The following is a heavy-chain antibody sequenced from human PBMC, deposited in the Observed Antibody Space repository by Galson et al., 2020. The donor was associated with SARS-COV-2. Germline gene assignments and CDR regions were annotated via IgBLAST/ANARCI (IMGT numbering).Heavy chain of an antibody. CDR2: IHSGGST. D-gene: IGHD6-19*01. CDR3: AAGPVAGTGE. V-gene: IGHV4-61*02. CDR1: GGSISGTDYY. J-gene: IGHJ4*02. Sequence: SETLSLTCAVSGGSISGTDYYWSWIRQPARKGLEWIGRIHSGGSTNYNPSLKSRVAISVDTSKNQFSLKLTSVTAADTAVYFCAAGPVAGTGEWGQGTLVTVSS.